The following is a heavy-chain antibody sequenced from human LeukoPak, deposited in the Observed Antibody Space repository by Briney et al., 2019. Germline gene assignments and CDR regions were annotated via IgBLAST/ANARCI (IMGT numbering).Heavy chain of an antibody. V-gene: IGHV3-33*01. CDR3: ARDLYDHFLDY. D-gene: IGHD1-1*01. Sequence: PGRPLRLSCAASGFTFSSYGIHWVRQAPGKGLEWVAGVRYDGSDKFHEDYVKGRFTISRDNSKNTVTLQMNSLRAEDTAVYYCARDLYDHFLDYWGQGTVVTVSS. J-gene: IGHJ4*02. CDR1: GFTFSSYG. CDR2: VRYDGSDK.